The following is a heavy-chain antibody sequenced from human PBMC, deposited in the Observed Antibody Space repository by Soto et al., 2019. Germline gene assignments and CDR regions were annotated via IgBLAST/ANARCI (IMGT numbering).Heavy chain of an antibody. J-gene: IGHJ4*02. CDR1: AFTFKNHW. CDR2: INSDGSST. CDR3: ARDFYGDYVS. D-gene: IGHD4-17*01. Sequence: PGGSLRLSCAASAFTFKNHWMHWVRQAPGKGLVWVSRINSDGSSTSYADSVKGRFTISRDNAKNALYLQMNSLRAEDTAVYYCARDFYGDYVSRAQGTLVTVSS. V-gene: IGHV3-74*01.